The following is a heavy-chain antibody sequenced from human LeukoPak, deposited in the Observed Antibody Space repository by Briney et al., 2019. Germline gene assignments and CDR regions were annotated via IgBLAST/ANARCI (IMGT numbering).Heavy chain of an antibody. CDR3: ARQIARGLWVFDS. V-gene: IGHV4-39*01. Sequence: SETLSLTCSVSGASISSADHWWAWIRQSPGMGLEWIGSIYHSGSIYYNPSLKSRLTISVETSRNQFSLRLNSLTAAETAVYYCARQIARGLWVFDSWGQGSLVTVTS. D-gene: IGHD1-26*01. CDR2: IYHSGSI. J-gene: IGHJ4*02. CDR1: GASISSADHW.